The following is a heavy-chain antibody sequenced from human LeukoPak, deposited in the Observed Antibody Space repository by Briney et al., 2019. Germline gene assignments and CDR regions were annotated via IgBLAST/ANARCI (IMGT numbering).Heavy chain of an antibody. CDR3: AKDYSSSCFDPRFNN. Sequence: GGSLRLSCAASGFTFSSYSMNWVRQAPGKGLEWDSSISSSSSYIYYADSVKGRFTISRDNAKNSLYLQMNSLRAEDTAVYSCAKDYSSSCFDPRFNNGGKGTRVTVS. CDR2: ISSSSSYI. D-gene: IGHD6-13*01. V-gene: IGHV3-21*01. CDR1: GFTFSSYS. J-gene: IGHJ4*02.